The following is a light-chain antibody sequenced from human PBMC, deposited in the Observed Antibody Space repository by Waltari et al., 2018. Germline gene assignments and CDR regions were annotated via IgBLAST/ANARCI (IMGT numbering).Light chain of an antibody. J-gene: IGKJ2*01. CDR3: QQTYTTPYT. Sequence: DIQLTQSPSSLSASPRDRVTITCRASQSINSYLNWYQQKPGKAPKLLIYGTYSLQSGVPSRFSGSGSGTDFSLTINSLQPEDCAAYYCQQTYTTPYTFGQGTKLEIK. V-gene: IGKV1-39*01. CDR1: QSINSY. CDR2: GTY.